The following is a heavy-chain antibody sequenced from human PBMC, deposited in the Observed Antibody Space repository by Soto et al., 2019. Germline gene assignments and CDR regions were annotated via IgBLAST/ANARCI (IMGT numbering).Heavy chain of an antibody. CDR2: IWYDGSNK. Sequence: QVQLVESGGGVVQPGRSLRLSCAASGFTFSSYGMHWVRQAPGKGLEWVAVIWYDGSNKYYADSVKGRFTISRDNSKNTLYLQMNSLRAEDTAVYYCARDLISMVYASNWFDPWGQGTLVTISS. CDR3: ARDLISMVYASNWFDP. CDR1: GFTFSSYG. D-gene: IGHD2-8*01. V-gene: IGHV3-33*01. J-gene: IGHJ5*02.